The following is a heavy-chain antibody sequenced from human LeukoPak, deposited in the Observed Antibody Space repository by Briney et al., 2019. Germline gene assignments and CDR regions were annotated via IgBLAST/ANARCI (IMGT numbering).Heavy chain of an antibody. Sequence: GGSLRLSCAASGFTFSSYAMSWVRQAPGKGLEWVSAISGSGGSTYYADSVKGRFTISRDNSKNTPYLQMNSLRAEDTAVYYCAKDPEGYYYDSSGYADYWGQGTLVTVSS. J-gene: IGHJ4*02. CDR2: ISGSGGST. CDR1: GFTFSSYA. V-gene: IGHV3-23*01. CDR3: AKDPEGYYYDSSGYADY. D-gene: IGHD3-22*01.